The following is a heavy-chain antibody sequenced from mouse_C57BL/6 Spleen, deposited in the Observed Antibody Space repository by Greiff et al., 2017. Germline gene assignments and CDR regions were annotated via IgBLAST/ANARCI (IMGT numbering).Heavy chain of an antibody. V-gene: IGHV3-6*01. D-gene: IGHD2-2*01. CDR1: GYSITSGYY. Sequence: EVQLQESGPGLVKPSQSLSLTCSVTGYSITSGYYWNWIRQFPGNKLEWMGYISYDGSNNYNPSLKNRISITRDTSKNQFFLKLKSVTTEDTATYDCARERSTMVTTASWFAYWGQGTTLTVSS. CDR3: ARERSTMVTTASWFAY. J-gene: IGHJ2*01. CDR2: ISYDGSN.